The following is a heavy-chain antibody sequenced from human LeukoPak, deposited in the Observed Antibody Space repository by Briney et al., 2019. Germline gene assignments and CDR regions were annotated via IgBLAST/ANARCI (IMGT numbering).Heavy chain of an antibody. CDR2: ISYDGSNK. D-gene: IGHD3-22*01. V-gene: IGHV3-30*18. CDR1: GFTFSSYG. CDR3: AKESGDYDSSGYGAFDI. Sequence: PGRSLRLSCAASGFTFSSYGMHWVRQAPGKGLAWVAVISYDGSNKYYADSVKGRFTISRDNSKNTLYLKMNSLRAEGTAVYYCAKESGDYDSSGYGAFDIWGQGTMVTVSS. J-gene: IGHJ3*02.